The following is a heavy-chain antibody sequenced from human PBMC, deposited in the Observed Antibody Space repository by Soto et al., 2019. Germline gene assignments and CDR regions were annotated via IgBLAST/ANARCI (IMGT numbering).Heavy chain of an antibody. Sequence: QVPLVQSGAEVKKPGASVKVSCKASGYTFTSYGISWVRQAPGQGLEWMGWISAYNGNTNYAQKLQGRVTMTTDTSTSTAYRELRSLRSDDTAVYYCARRPAEIVEWLNWFDPWGQGTLVTVSS. CDR3: ARRPAEIVEWLNWFDP. J-gene: IGHJ5*02. CDR1: GYTFTSYG. CDR2: ISAYNGNT. V-gene: IGHV1-18*01. D-gene: IGHD3-3*01.